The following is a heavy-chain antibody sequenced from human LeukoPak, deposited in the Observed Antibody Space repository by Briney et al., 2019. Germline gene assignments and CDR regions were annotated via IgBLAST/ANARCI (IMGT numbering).Heavy chain of an antibody. CDR1: GGSISSYY. J-gene: IGHJ4*02. CDR3: ARHGTAPRRYSGSYGVFDY. CDR2: IYYSGST. V-gene: IGHV4-59*08. Sequence: KTSETLSLTCTVSGGSISSYYWSWIRQPPGKGLEWIGYIYYSGSTNYNPSLKSRVTISVDTSKNQFSLKLSSVTAADTAVYYCARHGTAPRRYSGSYGVFDYWGQGTLVTVSS. D-gene: IGHD1-26*01.